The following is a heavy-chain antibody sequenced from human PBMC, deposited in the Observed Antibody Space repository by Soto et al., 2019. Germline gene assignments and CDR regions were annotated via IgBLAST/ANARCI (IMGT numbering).Heavy chain of an antibody. CDR3: ERQRLPVAPNDV. V-gene: IGHV5-51*01. D-gene: IGHD6-19*01. Sequence: PGESLKISCKGSGYSLTTFRIAWVRQMPGKGLEWMGIIHPGDSDTRYSPSFQGQVTMSVDRSINTAYMQWSSLKASDTAMYYCERQRLPVAPNDVWGQGTLVTVSS. CDR2: IHPGDSDT. CDR1: GYSLTTFR. J-gene: IGHJ4*02.